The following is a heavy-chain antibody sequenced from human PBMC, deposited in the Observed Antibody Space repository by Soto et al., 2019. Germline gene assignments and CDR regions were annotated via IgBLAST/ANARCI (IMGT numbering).Heavy chain of an antibody. CDR1: GFTFSSYW. CDR3: ARFTLLWFGDPLDV. J-gene: IGHJ6*02. Sequence: EVQLVESGGGLVQPGGSLRLSCAASGFTFSSYWMSWVRQAPGKGLEWVANIKQDGSEKYYVDSVKGRFTISRDNAKNSLQLQMNSLRAEDTVVYYCARFTLLWFGDPLDVWCQGTTVTVSS. CDR2: IKQDGSEK. D-gene: IGHD3-10*01. V-gene: IGHV3-7*01.